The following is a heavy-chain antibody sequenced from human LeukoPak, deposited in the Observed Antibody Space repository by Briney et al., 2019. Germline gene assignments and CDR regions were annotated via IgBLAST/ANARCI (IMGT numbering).Heavy chain of an antibody. J-gene: IGHJ6*02. CDR1: GGSFSGYY. V-gene: IGHV4-59*08. CDR2: IYHSGIT. Sequence: SETLSLTCAVYGGSFSGYYWSWIRQPPGKGLEWIGNIYHSGITSYNPSLKSRVTISVDTSKNQFSLKVSSVTATDTAVYYCARFPSPVYNYYGLDVWGQGTTVTVSS. CDR3: ARFPSPVYNYYGLDV.